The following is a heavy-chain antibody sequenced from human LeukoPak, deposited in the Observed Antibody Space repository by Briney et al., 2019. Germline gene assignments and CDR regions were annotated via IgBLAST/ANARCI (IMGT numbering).Heavy chain of an antibody. V-gene: IGHV3-23*01. CDR3: AKGARGSGYYSNY. CDR2: ISGSGGST. J-gene: IGHJ4*02. D-gene: IGHD5-12*01. CDR1: GFTFSSYA. Sequence: GGSLRLSCAASGFTFSSYAMSWVRQAPGKGLEWVSAISGSGGSTYYADSVKGRFTISRDNSKNTLYLQLSSLRAEDTAVYYCAKGARGSGYYSNYWGQGALVTVSS.